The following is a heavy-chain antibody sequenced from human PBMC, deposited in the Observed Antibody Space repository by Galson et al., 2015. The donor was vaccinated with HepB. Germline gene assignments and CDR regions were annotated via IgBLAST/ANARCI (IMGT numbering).Heavy chain of an antibody. V-gene: IGHV3-33*01. CDR2: IWANGSKQ. Sequence: SLRLSCAASGFTFSGFGMHWVRQAPGKGLQWVALIWANGSKQHYASSVTGRFTISRANSENTLFLQMNSLRAEDSAVYYCVREVASGWYYFDYWGQGTLVTVSS. CDR3: VREVASGWYYFDY. J-gene: IGHJ4*02. CDR1: GFTFSGFG. D-gene: IGHD6-19*01.